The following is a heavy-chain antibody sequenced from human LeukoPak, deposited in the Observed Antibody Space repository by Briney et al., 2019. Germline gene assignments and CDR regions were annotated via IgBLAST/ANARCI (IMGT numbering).Heavy chain of an antibody. J-gene: IGHJ4*02. CDR3: ARQGVGEWGLPGDY. Sequence: PSETLSLTCTVSGGSISSSSYYWGWIRQPPGKGLEWIGSIYYSGSTYYNPSLKSRVTISVDTSKNQFSLKLSSVTAADTAVYSWARQGVGEWGLPGDYGGRETLVPVSS. CDR1: GGSISSSSYY. CDR2: IYYSGST. V-gene: IGHV4-39*01. D-gene: IGHD3-16*01.